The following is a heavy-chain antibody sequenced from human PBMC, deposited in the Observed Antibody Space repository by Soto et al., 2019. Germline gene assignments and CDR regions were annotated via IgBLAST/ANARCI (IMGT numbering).Heavy chain of an antibody. CDR3: ARDKGIAAARNWFDP. D-gene: IGHD6-13*01. J-gene: IGHJ5*02. CDR1: GGSISSSNW. V-gene: IGHV4-4*02. Sequence: QVQLQESGPGLVKPSGTLSLTCAVSGGSISSSNWWSWVRQPPGKGLEWIGEIYHSGSTNYNPSLQSRVTIQVDKSKNQFSLKLSAVTAADTAVYYCARDKGIAAARNWFDPWGQGTLVTVSS. CDR2: IYHSGST.